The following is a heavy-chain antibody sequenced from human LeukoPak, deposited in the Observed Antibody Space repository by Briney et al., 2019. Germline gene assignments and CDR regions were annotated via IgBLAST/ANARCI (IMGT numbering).Heavy chain of an antibody. CDR1: GYIFTGYY. J-gene: IGHJ6*03. D-gene: IGHD4-17*01. Sequence: RRASVKVSCKASGYIFTGYYMHWVRQAPGQGLEWMGWINPNSGDTNYAQKLQGRVTMTTDTSTSTAYMELRSLRSDDTAVYYCAREDGDYANYYYYYMDVWGKGTTVTVSS. CDR2: INPNSGDT. V-gene: IGHV1-2*02. CDR3: AREDGDYANYYYYYMDV.